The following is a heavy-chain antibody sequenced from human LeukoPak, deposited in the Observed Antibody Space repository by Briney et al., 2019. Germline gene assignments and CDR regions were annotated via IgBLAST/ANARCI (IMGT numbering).Heavy chain of an antibody. CDR3: ARGQIAVAGANFDY. Sequence: SETLSLTCTVSGGSISSYYWSWIRQPPGKGLEWIGEINHSGSTNYNPSLESRVTISVDTSKNQFSLKLSSVTAADTAVYYCARGQIAVAGANFDYWGQGTLVSVSS. CDR1: GGSISSYY. V-gene: IGHV4-34*01. J-gene: IGHJ4*02. D-gene: IGHD6-19*01. CDR2: INHSGST.